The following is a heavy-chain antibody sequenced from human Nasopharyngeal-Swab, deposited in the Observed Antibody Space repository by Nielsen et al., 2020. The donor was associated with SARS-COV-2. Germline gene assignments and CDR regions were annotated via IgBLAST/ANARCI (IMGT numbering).Heavy chain of an antibody. Sequence: GGSLRLSWAASGFTFDECAMEWVRQATGKGLEWVSGISWNSGSTGYAASVKGRFTISRDNAKNSLYLQMNSLRAEDTALYYCAKDNGSGWYEFDYWGQGTLVTVSS. CDR2: ISWNSGST. V-gene: IGHV3-9*01. D-gene: IGHD6-19*01. CDR3: AKDNGSGWYEFDY. J-gene: IGHJ4*02. CDR1: GFTFDECA.